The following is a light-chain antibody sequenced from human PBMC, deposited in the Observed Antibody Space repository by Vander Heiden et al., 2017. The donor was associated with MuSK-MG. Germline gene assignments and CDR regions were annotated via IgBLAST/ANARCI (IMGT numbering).Light chain of an antibody. V-gene: IGKV3-11*01. J-gene: IGKJ2*01. CDR3: QQRRNGPAMYT. Sequence: EIVLTHSPSTLSLSPGERATLSCRASQSVSSYLAWYQQKPGQAPRLLIYDASNRATCITARFSASGPGPDVNLTISSRVPIDFAVYYSQQRRNGPAMYTFGQGTKLXIK. CDR2: DAS. CDR1: QSVSSY.